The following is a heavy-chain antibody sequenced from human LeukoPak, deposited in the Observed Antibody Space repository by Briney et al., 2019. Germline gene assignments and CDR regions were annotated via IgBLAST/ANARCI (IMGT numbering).Heavy chain of an antibody. J-gene: IGHJ4*02. D-gene: IGHD2-2*01. CDR3: ARDGGSAMPFDS. Sequence: GGSLRLSCAASGFTFSSYSMNWVRQAPGKGLEWVANIRPDGSEKYYVDSVKGRFTISRDNAKNSLYLQMNNLRAEDTALYYCARDGGSAMPFDSWGQGTLVTVSS. V-gene: IGHV3-7*01. CDR1: GFTFSSYS. CDR2: IRPDGSEK.